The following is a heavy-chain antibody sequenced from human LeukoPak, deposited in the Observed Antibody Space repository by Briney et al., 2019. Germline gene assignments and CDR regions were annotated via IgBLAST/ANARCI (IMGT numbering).Heavy chain of an antibody. J-gene: IGHJ6*02. Sequence: GGSLRLSCAASGFNFITAAMTWVRQAPGKGLEWVANIKQDGSEKYYVDSVKGRFTISRDNAKNSLYLQMNSLRDEDTAVYYCARTTLLWSMDVWGQGTTVTVSS. CDR2: IKQDGSEK. CDR3: ARTTLLWSMDV. D-gene: IGHD3-10*01. V-gene: IGHV3-7*04. CDR1: GFNFITAA.